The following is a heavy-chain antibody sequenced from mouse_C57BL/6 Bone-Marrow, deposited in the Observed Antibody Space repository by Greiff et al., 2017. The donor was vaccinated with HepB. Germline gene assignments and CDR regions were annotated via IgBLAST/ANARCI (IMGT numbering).Heavy chain of an antibody. J-gene: IGHJ2*01. CDR3: ARDYDYYFDY. V-gene: IGHV1-9*01. Sequence: QVQLKQSGAELMKPGASVKLSCKATGYTFTGYWIEWVKQRPGHGLEWIGEILPGSGSTNYNEKFKGKATFTADPSSNTAYMHLSSLTTEDSAIYYCARDYDYYFDYWGQGTTLTVSS. CDR1: GYTFTGYW. D-gene: IGHD2-4*01. CDR2: ILPGSGST.